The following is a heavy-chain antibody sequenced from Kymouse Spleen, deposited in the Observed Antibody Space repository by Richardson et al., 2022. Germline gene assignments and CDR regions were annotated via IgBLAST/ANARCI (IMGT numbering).Heavy chain of an antibody. D-gene: IGHD6-6*01. Sequence: QVQLVESGGGVVQPGRSLRLSCAASGFTFSSYGMHWVRQAPGKGLEWVAVISYDGSNKYYADSVKGRFTISRDNSKNTLYLQMNSLRAEDTAVYYCAKDRSSSSSNYYYYYGMDVWGQGTTVTVSS. CDR3: AKDRSSSSSNYYYYYGMDV. CDR1: GFTFSSYG. V-gene: IGHV3-30*18. J-gene: IGHJ6*02. CDR2: ISYDGSNK.